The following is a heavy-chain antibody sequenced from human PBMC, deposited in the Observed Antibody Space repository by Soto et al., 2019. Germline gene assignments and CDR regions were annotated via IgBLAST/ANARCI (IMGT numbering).Heavy chain of an antibody. V-gene: IGHV1-18*04. CDR3: ARHPRYCSSTSCQKGLDV. CDR2: ISAYNGNT. CDR1: GYTFTSYG. D-gene: IGHD2-2*01. Sequence: QVQLVQSGAEVKKPGASVKVSCKASGYTFTSYGISWVRQAPGQGLEWLGWISAYNGNTNYAQKLQGRVTMTTDTSTSTAYMELRRLRSDDTAVYYCARHPRYCSSTSCQKGLDVWGQGTTVTVSS. J-gene: IGHJ6*02.